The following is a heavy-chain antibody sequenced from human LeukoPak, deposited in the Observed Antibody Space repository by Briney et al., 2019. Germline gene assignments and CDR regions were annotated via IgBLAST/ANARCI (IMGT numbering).Heavy chain of an antibody. CDR3: ARDNSVGDIAWWFDP. J-gene: IGHJ5*02. D-gene: IGHD3-16*02. Sequence: GASVKVSCKASGYSFTSHYMHWVRQAPGQGLEWLGLINPSGSSTHYAQKFQGRVTMTRDMSTTTDYMELSSLRSGDTAVYYCARDNSVGDIAWWFDPWGQGTLVTVSS. CDR2: INPSGSST. V-gene: IGHV1-46*01. CDR1: GYSFTSHY.